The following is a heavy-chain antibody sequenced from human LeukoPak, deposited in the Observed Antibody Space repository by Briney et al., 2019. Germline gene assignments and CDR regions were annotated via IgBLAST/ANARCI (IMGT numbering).Heavy chain of an antibody. CDR2: IYYSGST. V-gene: IGHV4-34*01. Sequence: SEALSLTCAVYGGSFSGYYWSSIRQPPGKGLEWIGSIYYSGSTYYNPSLKSRVTISVDTSKNQFSLKLSSVTAADTAVYYCARHHGYYGSGSYPNWFDPWGQGTLVTVSS. CDR1: GGSFSGYY. D-gene: IGHD3-10*01. CDR3: ARHHGYYGSGSYPNWFDP. J-gene: IGHJ5*02.